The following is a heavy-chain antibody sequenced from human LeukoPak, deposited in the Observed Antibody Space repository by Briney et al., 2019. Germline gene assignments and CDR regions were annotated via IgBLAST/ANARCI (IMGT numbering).Heavy chain of an antibody. CDR3: ARDDYGDYGFDY. J-gene: IGHJ4*02. D-gene: IGHD4-17*01. CDR2: IYHSGST. Sequence: PSQTLSLTCTVSGGSISSGGYYWSWIRQPPGKGLEWIGYIYHSGSTYYNPSLKSRVTISVDTSKNQFSLKLSSVTAADTAVYYCARDDYGDYGFDYWGQGTLVTVSS. V-gene: IGHV4-30-2*01. CDR1: GGSISSGGYY.